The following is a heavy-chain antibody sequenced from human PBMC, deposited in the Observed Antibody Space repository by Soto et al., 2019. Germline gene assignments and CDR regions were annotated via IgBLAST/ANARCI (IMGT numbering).Heavy chain of an antibody. Sequence: QVQLVQSGAEVKKPGSSVKVSCKASGGTFSSYAISWVRQAPGQGLEWMGGIIPIFGTANYAQKFQGRVTITADESTSTAYMELSSLRSEDTAVYYCARVNGETAGDYYYYGMDVWGQGTTVTVSS. CDR1: GGTFSSYA. CDR2: IIPIFGTA. V-gene: IGHV1-69*01. CDR3: ARVNGETAGDYYYYGMDV. J-gene: IGHJ6*02. D-gene: IGHD4-17*01.